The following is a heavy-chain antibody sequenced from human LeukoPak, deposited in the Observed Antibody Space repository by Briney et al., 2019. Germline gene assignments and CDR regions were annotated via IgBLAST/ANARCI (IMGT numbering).Heavy chain of an antibody. CDR3: ARDGFSYYGSARGWFDP. V-gene: IGHV4-34*01. J-gene: IGHJ5*02. D-gene: IGHD3-10*01. Sequence: PSETLSLTCAVCGGSFSGYYWSWIRQPPGKGLEWIGEINHSGSTNYNPSLKSRVTISVDTSKNQFSLKLSSVTAADTAAYYCARDGFSYYGSARGWFDPWGQGTLVTVSS. CDR2: INHSGST. CDR1: GGSFSGYY.